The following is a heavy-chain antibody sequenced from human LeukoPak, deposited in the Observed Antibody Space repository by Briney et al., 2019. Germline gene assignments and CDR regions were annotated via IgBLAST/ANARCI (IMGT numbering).Heavy chain of an antibody. D-gene: IGHD5-18*01. CDR2: VRSKAYCGTT. CDR1: GFTFGDRA. Sequence: GGSLRLSCTASGFTFGDRAMSWVRQAPGKGLKWVGFVRSKAYCGTTEYAASVKGRFIISRDDSKSIAYLQMSSLNIEHTAVYYCTRGPIHLWLYPGMAVWGQGTTVIVSS. J-gene: IGHJ6*02. CDR3: TRGPIHLWLYPGMAV. V-gene: IGHV3-49*04.